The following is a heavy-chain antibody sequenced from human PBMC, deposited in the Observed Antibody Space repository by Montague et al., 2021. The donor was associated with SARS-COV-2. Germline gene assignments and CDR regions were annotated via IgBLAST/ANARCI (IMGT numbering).Heavy chain of an antibody. Sequence: SLRLSCAASGFTFTSYSMHWVRQAPGKGLEWLAIVSFNGAKQYYADSVNGRFTISRDNSKNTLFLQMNSLRAEDTAVYFCVRVKTGPYVPIDFWGQGTLVTVSS. CDR1: GFTFTSYS. V-gene: IGHV3-30*04. J-gene: IGHJ4*02. D-gene: IGHD1-1*01. CDR2: VSFNGAKQ. CDR3: VRVKTGPYVPIDF.